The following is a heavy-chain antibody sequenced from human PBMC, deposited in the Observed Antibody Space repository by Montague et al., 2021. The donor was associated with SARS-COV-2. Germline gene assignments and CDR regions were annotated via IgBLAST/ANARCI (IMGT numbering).Heavy chain of an antibody. J-gene: IGHJ4*02. D-gene: IGHD3-22*01. V-gene: IGHV4-39*01. Sequence: SETLSLTCTVSGGSISSSSYYWGWIRQPPGKGLEWIGSIYYSGSTYYNPSLKSRVTISVDTSKNQFSLKLSSVTAADTAVYYCARHGGTRIAMIVVVIGYFDYWGQGTLVTVSS. CDR1: GGSISSSSYY. CDR2: IYYSGST. CDR3: ARHGGTRIAMIVVVIGYFDY.